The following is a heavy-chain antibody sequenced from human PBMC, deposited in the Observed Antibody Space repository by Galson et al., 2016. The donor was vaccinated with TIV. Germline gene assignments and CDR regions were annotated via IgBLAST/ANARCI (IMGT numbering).Heavy chain of an antibody. V-gene: IGHV4-4*02. CDR2: IHHSVGI. CDR3: AKGQLRAARRFYYMDV. Sequence: SETLSLTCAVSGDSIISDNWWTWVRQSPGKGLEWIGEIHHSVGINYNPSLKSRVTISLDKSRNQFSLNVNSVTAADTALYYCAKGQLRAARRFYYMDVWGKGTTVTVSS. D-gene: IGHD1-14*01. J-gene: IGHJ6*03. CDR1: GDSIISDNW.